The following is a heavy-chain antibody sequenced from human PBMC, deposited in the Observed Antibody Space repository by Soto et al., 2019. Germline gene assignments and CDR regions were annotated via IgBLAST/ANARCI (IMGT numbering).Heavy chain of an antibody. CDR1: GFTFSDHY. J-gene: IGHJ4*02. Sequence: EVQLVESGGSLVQPGGSLRLSCAASGFTFSDHYMDWVRQAPGKGLEWVGRSKNKAYSYTTEYAASVKGRFTISRDGSKSSLCLQMNSLKTEDTAVYYCTVWGSGNDFGAAWGQGILVTVSS. D-gene: IGHD3-10*01. V-gene: IGHV3-72*01. CDR3: TVWGSGNDFGAA. CDR2: SKNKAYSYTT.